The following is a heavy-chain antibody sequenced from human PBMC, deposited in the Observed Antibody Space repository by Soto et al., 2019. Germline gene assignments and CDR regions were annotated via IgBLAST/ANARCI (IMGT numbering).Heavy chain of an antibody. V-gene: IGHV1-46*01. D-gene: IGHD3-22*01. CDR1: GNSFTTYY. CDR2: INPSGGRT. CDR3: AGLYHYDSSGYYDY. J-gene: IGHJ4*02. Sequence: QVQLVQSGAEVKKPGASVKVSCKASGNSFTTYYMHWVRQAPGQGLEWMGIINPSGGRTTYAQKFQGRVTMTRDTSTSTFQMALSSLTSEDTAVYYCAGLYHYDSSGYYDYWGQGTLVTVSS.